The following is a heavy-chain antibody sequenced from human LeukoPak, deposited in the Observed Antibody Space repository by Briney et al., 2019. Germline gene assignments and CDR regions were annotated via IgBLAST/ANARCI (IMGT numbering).Heavy chain of an antibody. CDR1: GLTFSSYA. V-gene: IGHV3-23*01. D-gene: IGHD3/OR15-3a*01. CDR3: AKDHTLWAGAYYFDY. CDR2: ISGSGGRT. J-gene: IGHJ4*02. Sequence: GGSLRLSCAASGLTFSSYAMSWVRQGPGKGLEWVSAISGSGGRTYYADSVKGRFTISRDNSKNTLYLQMNSLRAEDTATYYCAKDHTLWAGAYYFDYWGQGALVTVSS.